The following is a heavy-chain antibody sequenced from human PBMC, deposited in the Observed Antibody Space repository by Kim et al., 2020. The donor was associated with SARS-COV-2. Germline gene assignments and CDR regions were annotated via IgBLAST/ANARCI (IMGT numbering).Heavy chain of an antibody. V-gene: IGHV3-23*01. CDR2: VSGSGGST. CDR1: GFTFSSYA. Sequence: GGSLRLSCAASGFTFSSYAMSWVRQAPGKVPEWVSLVSGSGGSTYHADSVKGRFAISRDNSKKTLYLQMNSLRAEDTALYYCAKGESNNWYFFDYWCQG. D-gene: IGHD6-13*01. J-gene: IGHJ4*02. CDR3: AKGESNNWYFFDY.